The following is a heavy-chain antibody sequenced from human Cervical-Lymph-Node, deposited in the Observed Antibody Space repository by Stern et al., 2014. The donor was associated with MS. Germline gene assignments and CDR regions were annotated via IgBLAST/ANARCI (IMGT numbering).Heavy chain of an antibody. CDR2: IRSKASGATT. D-gene: IGHD3-22*01. CDR1: GFTFGDYA. CDR3: ARNYYDSSGSCHDY. Sequence: EVQLVESGGGLVEPGRSLRLSCTASGFTFGDYAMSWFRQAPGKGLEWVSLIRSKASGATTEFAASVKGRFTISRDDSKSIAYLQMNSLKTEDTAVYHCARNYYDSSGSCHDYWGQGTLVTVSS. J-gene: IGHJ4*02. V-gene: IGHV3-49*03.